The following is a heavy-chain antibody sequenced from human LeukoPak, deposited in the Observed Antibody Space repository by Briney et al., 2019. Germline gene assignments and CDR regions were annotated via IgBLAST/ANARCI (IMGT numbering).Heavy chain of an antibody. Sequence: GRSLRLSCAASGFTFSSYGMHWVRQAPGKGLEWVAVISYDGSNKYYSDSVKGRFTISRDNSKNTLYLQMNSLRAEDTAVYYCAKDVSRILTGARNYFDSWGQGTLVTVSS. CDR2: ISYDGSNK. CDR3: AKDVSRILTGARNYFDS. CDR1: GFTFSSYG. D-gene: IGHD3-9*01. V-gene: IGHV3-30*18. J-gene: IGHJ4*02.